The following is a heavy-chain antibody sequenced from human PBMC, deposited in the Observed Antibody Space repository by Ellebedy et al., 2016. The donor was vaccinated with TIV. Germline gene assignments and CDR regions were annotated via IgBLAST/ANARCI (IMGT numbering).Heavy chain of an antibody. Sequence: SETLSLTCAVYGGSFSGYYWSWIRQPPGKGLEWIGEINHSGSTNYNPSLKSRVTISVDTSKNQFSLKLSSVTAADTAVYYCAREGYGDYWSYWYFDLWGRGTLVTVSS. D-gene: IGHD4-17*01. CDR1: GGSFSGYY. CDR3: AREGYGDYWSYWYFDL. J-gene: IGHJ2*01. CDR2: INHSGST. V-gene: IGHV4-34*01.